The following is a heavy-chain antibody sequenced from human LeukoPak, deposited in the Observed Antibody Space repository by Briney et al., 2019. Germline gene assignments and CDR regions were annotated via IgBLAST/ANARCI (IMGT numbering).Heavy chain of an antibody. Sequence: GGSLRLSCAASGFTFSSYSMNWVRQAPGKGLEWVSSISSSSSYIYYADSVKGRFTISRDNAKNSLYLQMNSLRAEDTAVHYCARDTPHSIGDFDYWGQGTLVTVSS. J-gene: IGHJ4*02. CDR2: ISSSSSYI. D-gene: IGHD2-21*01. CDR1: GFTFSSYS. V-gene: IGHV3-21*01. CDR3: ARDTPHSIGDFDY.